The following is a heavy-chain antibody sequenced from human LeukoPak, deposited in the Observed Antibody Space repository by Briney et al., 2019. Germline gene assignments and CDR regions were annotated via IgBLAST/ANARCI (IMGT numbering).Heavy chain of an antibody. J-gene: IGHJ1*01. CDR1: GIIFSNFA. V-gene: IGHV3-23*01. Sequence: GGSLRLSCAASGIIFSNFAMSWVRQAPGKGLEWVSGISGSGGTTYYADSVEGRFTISRDISRNTLYLQMNSLRAEDTAVYYCAASIVGLTYDEHFEHWGQGTLVTVSS. CDR2: ISGSGGTT. CDR3: AASIVGLTYDEHFEH. D-gene: IGHD1-26*01.